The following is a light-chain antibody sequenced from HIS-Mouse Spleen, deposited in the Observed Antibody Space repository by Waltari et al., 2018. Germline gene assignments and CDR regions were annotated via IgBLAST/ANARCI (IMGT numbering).Light chain of an antibody. Sequence: EIVLTQSPGTLSLSPGERATLSCRASQSVSSSYLAWYQQKPGQAPRLLIYGASSRATGIPDRFSGSGSGTDFTLTTSRLEPEDFAVYYCQQYGSSSTFGQGTRLEIK. V-gene: IGKV3-20*01. CDR2: GAS. CDR3: QQYGSSST. CDR1: QSVSSSY. J-gene: IGKJ5*01.